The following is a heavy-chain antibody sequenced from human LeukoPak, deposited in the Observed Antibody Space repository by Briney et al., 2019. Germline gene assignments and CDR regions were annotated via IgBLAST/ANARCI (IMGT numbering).Heavy chain of an antibody. V-gene: IGHV1-18*01. CDR1: GYTFTTYG. CDR2: ISAYNGNT. J-gene: IGHJ5*02. Sequence: ASVKVSCKSSGYTFTTYGISWVRQAPGQGLEWMGWISAYNGNTNYAQKFQGRVTMTTDTSTSTAYMELRSLRSDDTAVYYCARVLGDPNWFDPWGQGTLVTVSS. CDR3: ARVLGDPNWFDP.